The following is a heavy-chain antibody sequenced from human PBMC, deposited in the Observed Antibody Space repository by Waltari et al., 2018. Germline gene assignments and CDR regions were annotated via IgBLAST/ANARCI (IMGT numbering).Heavy chain of an antibody. D-gene: IGHD2-21*01. J-gene: IGHJ2*01. CDR3: ARWGSDFYWYFDL. CDR2: IDYMGRT. CDR1: GGSISSSSYY. Sequence: QLQLQESGPGLVKPSETLSLTCTVSGGSISSSSYYWGWIRQPPGKGLELIGRIDYMGRTYYNPALKVRVTVSVDTSKNPFSLKLRSVTAADTAVYYCARWGSDFYWYFDLWGRGTLVTVSS. V-gene: IGHV4-39*01.